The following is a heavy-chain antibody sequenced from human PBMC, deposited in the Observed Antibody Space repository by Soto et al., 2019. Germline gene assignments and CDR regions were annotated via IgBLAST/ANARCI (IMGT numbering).Heavy chain of an antibody. D-gene: IGHD3-16*01. Sequence: GESLKISCKGSGYSFASYWIGLGRQMPGKGLEWMGIIYPGDSDTRYSPSFQGQVTISADKSISTAYLQWSSLKPSDTAMYDCAIIYLRGSRSATHLRGQGTMGSVS. V-gene: IGHV5-51*01. CDR2: IYPGDSDT. CDR1: GYSFASYW. J-gene: IGHJ3*01. CDR3: AIIYLRGSRSATHL.